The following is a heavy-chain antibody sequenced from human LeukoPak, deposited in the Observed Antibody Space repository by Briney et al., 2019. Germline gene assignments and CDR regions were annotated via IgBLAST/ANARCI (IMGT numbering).Heavy chain of an antibody. J-gene: IGHJ4*02. CDR3: ARDDYVWGSYRYDY. CDR1: GFTFSNYA. CDR2: LSGSGGST. D-gene: IGHD3-16*02. Sequence: GGSLRLSCAASGFTFSNYAMSWVRQAPGKGLEWVSALSGSGGSTYYADSVKGRFTISRDNSKNTLYLQMNSLRAEDTAVYYCARDDYVWGSYRYDYWGQGTLVTVSS. V-gene: IGHV3-23*01.